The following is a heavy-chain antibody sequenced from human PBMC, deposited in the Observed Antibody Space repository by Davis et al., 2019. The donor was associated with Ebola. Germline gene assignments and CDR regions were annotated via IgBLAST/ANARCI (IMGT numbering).Heavy chain of an antibody. CDR2: IYHSGST. CDR1: GYSISSGYY. Sequence: PSETLSLTCAVSGYSISSGYYWGWIRQPPGKGLEWIGSIYHSGSTYYNPSLKSRVTISVDTSKNQFSLKLSSVTAADTAVYYCARGVGDGSSGQEGAYYYGMDVWGQGTTVTVSS. V-gene: IGHV4-38-2*01. J-gene: IGHJ6*02. CDR3: ARGVGDGSSGQEGAYYYGMDV. D-gene: IGHD1-26*01.